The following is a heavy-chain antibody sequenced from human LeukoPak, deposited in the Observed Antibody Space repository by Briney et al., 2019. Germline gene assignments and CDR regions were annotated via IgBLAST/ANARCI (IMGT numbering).Heavy chain of an antibody. Sequence: PSETLSLTCAVYGGSCSGYYWSWIRQPPGKGLEWTGEINHSGSTNYNPSLKSRVTISVDTSKNQFSLKLSSVTAADTAVYYCARRGGIRISCYDYWGQGTLVTVSS. D-gene: IGHD2-15*01. CDR2: INHSGST. CDR3: ARRGGIRISCYDY. V-gene: IGHV4-34*01. J-gene: IGHJ4*02. CDR1: GGSCSGYY.